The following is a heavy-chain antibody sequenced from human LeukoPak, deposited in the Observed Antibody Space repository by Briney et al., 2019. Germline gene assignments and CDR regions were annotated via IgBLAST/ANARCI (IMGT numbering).Heavy chain of an antibody. CDR1: GFTFSSYS. V-gene: IGHV3-21*01. D-gene: IGHD2-2*01. Sequence: PGGSLRLSCAASGFTFSSYSMNWVRQAPGKGLEWVSSISSSSSYIYYADSVKGRFTISRDNAKNSLYLQMNSLRAEDTAVYYCAREWLPAASLDVWGQGPRSPSP. J-gene: IGHJ6*02. CDR3: AREWLPAASLDV. CDR2: ISSSSSYI.